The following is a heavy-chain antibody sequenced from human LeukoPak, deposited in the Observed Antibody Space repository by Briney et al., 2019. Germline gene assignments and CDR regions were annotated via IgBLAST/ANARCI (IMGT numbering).Heavy chain of an antibody. CDR2: IWFDGSVK. CDR1: GFTFNTHG. V-gene: IGHV3-33*06. D-gene: IGHD3-3*01. J-gene: IGHJ4*02. Sequence: GGSLRLSCTASGFTFNTHGMHWVRQAPGKGLEWVAAIWFDGSVKHYSDAVKGRFTISRDNSLDTLYLQMNSLRVEDTAMYYCAKDTAIQFLEPAFWGQGTLVTVSS. CDR3: AKDTAIQFLEPAF.